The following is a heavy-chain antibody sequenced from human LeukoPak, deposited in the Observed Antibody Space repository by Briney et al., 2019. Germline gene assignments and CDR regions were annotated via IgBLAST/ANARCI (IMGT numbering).Heavy chain of an antibody. CDR3: AKDLELPDY. CDR1: GFTFSSYG. Sequence: GGSLRLSCAASGFTFSSYGMHWVRQAPGKGLEWVAVISYDGSNKYYADSVKGRFTISRDNSKNTLYLQMNSLRAEDTAVYYCAKDLELPDYWGQGTLVTVSS. D-gene: IGHD1-26*01. CDR2: ISYDGSNK. V-gene: IGHV3-30*18. J-gene: IGHJ4*02.